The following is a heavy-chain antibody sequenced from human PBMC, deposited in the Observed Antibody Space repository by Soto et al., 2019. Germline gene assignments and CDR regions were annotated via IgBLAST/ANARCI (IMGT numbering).Heavy chain of an antibody. CDR3: AKCLYAYYYYGMDV. J-gene: IGHJ6*02. CDR2: ITGNGSNT. V-gene: IGHV3-33*05. CDR1: GVIFNGYG. D-gene: IGHD2-8*01. Sequence: PGGSLRLSCAASGVIFNGYGMHWVRQAPGKGLEWVAVITGNGSNTYYADSVKGRFTISRDNSKNTLYLQMNSLRAEDTAVYYCAKCLYAYYYYGMDVWGQGTTVTVSS.